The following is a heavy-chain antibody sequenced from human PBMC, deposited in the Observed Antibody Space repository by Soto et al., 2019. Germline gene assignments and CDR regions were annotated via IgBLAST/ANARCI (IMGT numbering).Heavy chain of an antibody. V-gene: IGHV4-38-2*01. D-gene: IGHD4-17*01. CDR3: AGAFYGDYAAHYYGMDV. Sequence: QVQLQESGPGLVKPSETLSLTCAVSGYSIGNTYYWGWIRQPPGKGLEWIGNIYHSGTTYYNPSLESRVTISVDTSNNQFSLKLSSVTAADTAVYYCAGAFYGDYAAHYYGMDVWGQGTTVTVSS. CDR2: IYHSGTT. CDR1: GYSIGNTYY. J-gene: IGHJ6*02.